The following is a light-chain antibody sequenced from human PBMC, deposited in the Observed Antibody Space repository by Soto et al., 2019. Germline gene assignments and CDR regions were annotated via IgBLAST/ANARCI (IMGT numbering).Light chain of an antibody. CDR3: QQRSIWLT. CDR1: QSVDNY. J-gene: IGKJ4*01. V-gene: IGKV3-11*01. CDR2: DTS. Sequence: EIVLTQSPATLSLSPGDRATLSCRANQSVDNYLAWYQQKTGQAPRLLIYDTSNRATGIPARFSGSGSGTDFTLTISSLEPEDFGIYYCQQRSIWLTFGGGTKVEIK.